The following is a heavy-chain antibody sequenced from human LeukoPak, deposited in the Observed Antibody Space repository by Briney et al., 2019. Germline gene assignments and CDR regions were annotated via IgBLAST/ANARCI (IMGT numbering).Heavy chain of an antibody. CDR3: ARDNGDYFNWFDP. Sequence: ASVKVSCKASGYTFTSYYMHWVRQAPGQGLGWMGMINPSGGSTSYAQKFQGRVTMTRDTSTSTVYMELSSLRSEDTAVYYCARDNGDYFNWFDPWGQGTLVTVSS. J-gene: IGHJ5*02. V-gene: IGHV1-46*01. CDR2: INPSGGST. D-gene: IGHD4-17*01. CDR1: GYTFTSYY.